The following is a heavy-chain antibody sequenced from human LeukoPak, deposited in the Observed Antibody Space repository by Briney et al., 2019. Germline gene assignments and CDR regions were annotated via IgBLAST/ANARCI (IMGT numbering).Heavy chain of an antibody. CDR1: GGSISSYY. J-gene: IGHJ6*03. D-gene: IGHD2-2*01. V-gene: IGHV4-59*01. Sequence: SETLSLTCTVSGGSISSYYWSWIRQPPGKGLEWIGYIYYSGSTNYNPSLKSRVTISVDTSKNQFSLKLSSVTAADTAVYYCAREVGGYCSSTSCKGYYYYMDVWGKGTTVTVSS. CDR3: AREVGGYCSSTSCKGYYYYMDV. CDR2: IYYSGST.